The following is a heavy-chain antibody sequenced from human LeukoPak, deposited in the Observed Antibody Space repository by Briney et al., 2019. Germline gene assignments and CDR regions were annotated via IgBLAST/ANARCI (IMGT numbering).Heavy chain of an antibody. D-gene: IGHD3-22*01. J-gene: IGHJ4*02. V-gene: IGHV3-20*04. CDR3: VRERTYYYDSNPDYFDY. CDR1: GFTFDDYG. Sequence: GGSLSLSCAASGFTFDDYGMSWVRQAPGKGLEWVSGINWNGGSTGYADSVKGRFTISRDNAKNSLYLQMSSLRAGETALYYCVRERTYYYDSNPDYFDYWGQGTLVTVSS. CDR2: INWNGGST.